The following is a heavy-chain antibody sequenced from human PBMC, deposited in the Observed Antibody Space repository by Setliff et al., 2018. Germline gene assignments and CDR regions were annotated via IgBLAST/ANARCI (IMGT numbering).Heavy chain of an antibody. V-gene: IGHV4-59*02. CDR2: ISYSGIT. J-gene: IGHJ6*03. Sequence: PSETLSLTCNVSGASVSSHYWDWIRQPPGKGLEWIGFISYSGITTYNVSLKSRVSISVDTSKNQLSLTLSSVTAADTAVYYCARVAGAKVNYMDVWGKGTTVTVS. CDR3: ARVAGAKVNYMDV. CDR1: GASVSSHY. D-gene: IGHD1-26*01.